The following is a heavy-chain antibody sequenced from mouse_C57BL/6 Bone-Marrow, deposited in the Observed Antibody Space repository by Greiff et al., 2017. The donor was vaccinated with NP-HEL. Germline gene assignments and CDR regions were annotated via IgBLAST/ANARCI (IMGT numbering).Heavy chain of an antibody. CDR2: IDPSDSET. J-gene: IGHJ4*01. V-gene: IGHV1-52*01. CDR1: GYTFTSYW. Sequence: QVQLQHPGAELVRPGSSVKLSCKASGYTFTSYWMHWVKQRPIQGLEWIGNIDPSDSETHYNQKFKDKATLTVDKSSSTAYMQLSSLTSEDSAVYYCARRPSLGNAMDYWGQGTSVTVSS. CDR3: ARRPSLGNAMDY. D-gene: IGHD6-5*01.